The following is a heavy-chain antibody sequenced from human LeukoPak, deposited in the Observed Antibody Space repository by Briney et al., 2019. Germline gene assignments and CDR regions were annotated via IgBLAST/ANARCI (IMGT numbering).Heavy chain of an antibody. CDR1: GGSFSGYY. CDR3: ARLPPYSSSWYFDY. CDR2: INHSGST. D-gene: IGHD6-13*01. Sequence: PSETLSLTCAVYGGSFSGYYWSWIRQPPGKGLEWIGEINHSGSTNYNPSLKSRVTISVDTSKNLFSLKLSSVTAADTAVYYCARLPPYSSSWYFDYWGQGTLVTVSS. J-gene: IGHJ4*02. V-gene: IGHV4-34*01.